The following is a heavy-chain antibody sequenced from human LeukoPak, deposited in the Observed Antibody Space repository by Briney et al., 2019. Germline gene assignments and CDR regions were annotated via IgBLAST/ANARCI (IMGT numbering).Heavy chain of an antibody. D-gene: IGHD6-13*01. J-gene: IGHJ6*03. CDR1: GFTFSGYD. CDR3: ARGIRFRAAGTNYYYYYMDV. V-gene: IGHV3-30*02. CDR2: IHYDGSSK. Sequence: GGSLRLSCAASGFTFSGYDMHWVRQAPGKGLEWVAFIHYDGSSKYYADSVKGRFTISRDNSKNTLYLQMNSLRAEDTAVYYCARGIRFRAAGTNYYYYYMDVWGKGTTVTVSS.